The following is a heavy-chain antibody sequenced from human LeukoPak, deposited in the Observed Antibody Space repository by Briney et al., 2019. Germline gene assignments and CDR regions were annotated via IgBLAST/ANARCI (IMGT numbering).Heavy chain of an antibody. J-gene: IGHJ3*02. V-gene: IGHV1-69*06. Sequence: ASVKVSCKASGYTFTSYGISWVRQAPGQGLEWMGGIIPIFGTANYAQKFQGRVTITADKSTSTAYMELSSLRSEDTAVYYCARDSPRYSGSSHAFDIWGQGTMVTVSS. CDR3: ARDSPRYSGSSHAFDI. CDR1: GYTFTSYG. D-gene: IGHD1-26*01. CDR2: IIPIFGTA.